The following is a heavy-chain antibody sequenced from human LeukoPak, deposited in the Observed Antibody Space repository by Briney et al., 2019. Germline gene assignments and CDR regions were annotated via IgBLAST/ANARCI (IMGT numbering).Heavy chain of an antibody. D-gene: IGHD4-23*01. J-gene: IGHJ4*02. V-gene: IGHV5-51*01. CDR3: ARPGLEGGNSSYCFDY. CDR1: GYSFSTYW. CDR2: IYPGDSDT. Sequence: GESLKISCKGSGYSFSTYWIGWVRQMPGKGLEWMGIIYPGDSDTRYSPSFQGQVTISADKSISTAYLQWSTLKASDSAMYYCARPGLEGGNSSYCFDYWGQGTLVTVSS.